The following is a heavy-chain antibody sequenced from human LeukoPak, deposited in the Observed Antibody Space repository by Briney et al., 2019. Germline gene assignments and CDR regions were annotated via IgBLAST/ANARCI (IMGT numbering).Heavy chain of an antibody. Sequence: GGSLRLSCAASGFTFSSYSMNWVRQAPGKGLEWVSSLSSSSSYIYYADSVKGRFTISRDNAKDSLYLQMNSLRAEDTAVYYCARDGASGSYTNWFDPWGQGTLVTVSS. CDR3: ARDGASGSYTNWFDP. D-gene: IGHD1-26*01. V-gene: IGHV3-21*01. CDR1: GFTFSSYS. J-gene: IGHJ5*02. CDR2: LSSSSSYI.